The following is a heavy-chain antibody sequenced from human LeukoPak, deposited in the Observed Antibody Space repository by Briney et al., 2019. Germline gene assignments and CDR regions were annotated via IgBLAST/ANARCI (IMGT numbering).Heavy chain of an antibody. CDR2: ISSSSSSI. Sequence: GGSLRLSCAASGCIFSTYSINWVRQAPGKGLEWVSHISSSSSSIYYADSVKGRFSISRDNAKNSLYLQMNSLRDEDTAVYYCARSGYGSRWYFFDHWGQGTLVTVSS. D-gene: IGHD6-13*01. CDR1: GCIFSTYS. V-gene: IGHV3-48*02. CDR3: ARSGYGSRWYFFDH. J-gene: IGHJ4*02.